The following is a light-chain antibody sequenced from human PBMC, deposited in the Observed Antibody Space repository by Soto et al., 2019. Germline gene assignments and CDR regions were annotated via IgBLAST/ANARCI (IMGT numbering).Light chain of an antibody. CDR1: QSVSSN. CDR3: KQYNNWPET. CDR2: GAS. Sequence: EIVMKQSPATLSVSPGERATLSCRASQSVSSNLAWYQQKPGQAPRLLIYGASTRATGIPARLSGSGSGTEFTLTISSLQSEDFAVYYCKQYNNWPETFGQGTKVDIK. J-gene: IGKJ1*01. V-gene: IGKV3-15*01.